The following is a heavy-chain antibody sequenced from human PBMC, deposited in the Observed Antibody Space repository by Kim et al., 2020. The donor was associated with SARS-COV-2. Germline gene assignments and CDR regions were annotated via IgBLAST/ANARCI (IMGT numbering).Heavy chain of an antibody. J-gene: IGHJ5*02. CDR1: GYTFTSYG. CDR3: ARDLAARPEFYWFDP. Sequence: ASVKVSCKASGYTFTSYGISWVRQAPRQGLEWMGWISAYNGNTNYAQKLQGRVTMTTDTSTSTAYMELRSLRSDDTAVYYCARDLAARPEFYWFDPWGQGTLVTVSS. V-gene: IGHV1-18*01. D-gene: IGHD6-6*01. CDR2: ISAYNGNT.